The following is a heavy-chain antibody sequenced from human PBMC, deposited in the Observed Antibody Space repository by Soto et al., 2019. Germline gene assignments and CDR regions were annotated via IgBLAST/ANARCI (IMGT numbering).Heavy chain of an antibody. CDR2: IIPIFGTA. Sequence: QVQLVQSGAEVKKPGSSVKVSCKASGGTFSSYAISWVRQAPGQGLEWMGGIIPIFGTANYAQKFQGRVTITADKSTCTAYMELSSLRSEDTAVYYCASHYDFWSGFDNNWFDPWGQGTLVTVSS. V-gene: IGHV1-69*06. D-gene: IGHD3-3*01. CDR1: GGTFSSYA. CDR3: ASHYDFWSGFDNNWFDP. J-gene: IGHJ5*02.